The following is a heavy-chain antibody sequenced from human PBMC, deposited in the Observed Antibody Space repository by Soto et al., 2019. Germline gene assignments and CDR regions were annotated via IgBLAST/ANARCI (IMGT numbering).Heavy chain of an antibody. V-gene: IGHV1-18*01. Sequence: QVQLVQSAAEARKPGASVKVSCKASGYTFASYGITWVRQAPGQGLEWMGWISADNGNTNYARKLQGRVTMTTDTPTNTAYMELRSLRSDDTAVYYCARPNYYDSSAYYYYGMDVWGQGTTVTVSS. D-gene: IGHD3-22*01. CDR3: ARPNYYDSSAYYYYGMDV. CDR1: GYTFASYG. J-gene: IGHJ6*02. CDR2: ISADNGNT.